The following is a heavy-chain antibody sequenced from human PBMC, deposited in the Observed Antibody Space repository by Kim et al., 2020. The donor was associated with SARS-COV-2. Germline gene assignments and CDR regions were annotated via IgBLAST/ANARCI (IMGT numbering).Heavy chain of an antibody. D-gene: IGHD3-9*01. CDR2: IYYSGST. J-gene: IGHJ6*01. Sequence: SETLSLTCTVSGGSISSSSYYWGWIRQPPGKGLEWIGSIYYSGSTYYNPSLKSRVTISVDTSKNQFSLKLSSVTAADPAVYYCPRHDDWSDTKYYYYGM. CDR3: PRHDDWSDTKYYYYGM. CDR1: GGSISSSSYY. V-gene: IGHV4-39*01.